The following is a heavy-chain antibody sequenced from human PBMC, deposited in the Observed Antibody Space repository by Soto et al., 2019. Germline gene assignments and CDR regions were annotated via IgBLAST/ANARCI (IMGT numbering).Heavy chain of an antibody. CDR3: AKLSPYSSSAVGMGWLDS. Sequence: GGSLRLSCAASGFTFSSYAMSWVRQAPGKGLEWVSAISGSGGSTYYADSVKGRFTISRDNSKNTLYLQMNSLRAEDTAVYYCAKLSPYSSSAVGMGWLDSGGQGTPVTVSS. J-gene: IGHJ5*01. CDR2: ISGSGGST. CDR1: GFTFSSYA. V-gene: IGHV3-23*01. D-gene: IGHD6-6*01.